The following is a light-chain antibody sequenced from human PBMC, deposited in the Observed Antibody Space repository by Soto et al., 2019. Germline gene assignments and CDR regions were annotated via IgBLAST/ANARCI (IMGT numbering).Light chain of an antibody. Sequence: QSVLTQPPPVSAAPGQKVTISCSGSSSNIGNNYVSWFQQLPGTAPKLLVYDNNKRPSGIPDRFSGSKSGTSATLGITGLQTGDEADYYCGTWDGSLSAEVFGTGTKLTVL. CDR3: GTWDGSLSAEV. J-gene: IGLJ1*01. CDR1: SSNIGNNY. V-gene: IGLV1-51*01. CDR2: DNN.